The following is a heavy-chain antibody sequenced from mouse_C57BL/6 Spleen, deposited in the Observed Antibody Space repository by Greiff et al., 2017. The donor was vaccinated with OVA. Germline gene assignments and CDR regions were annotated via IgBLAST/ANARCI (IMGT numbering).Heavy chain of an antibody. CDR3: ARLDY. J-gene: IGHJ2*01. Sequence: VQLQQPGAELVMPGASVKLSCKASGYTFTSYWMHWVKQRPGQGLEWIGEIDPSDSYTNYNQKFKCKSTLTVDKSPSTAYMQLSSLSSEDSAVYDCARLDYWGQGTTLTVSS. CDR1: GYTFTSYW. CDR2: IDPSDSYT. V-gene: IGHV1-69*01.